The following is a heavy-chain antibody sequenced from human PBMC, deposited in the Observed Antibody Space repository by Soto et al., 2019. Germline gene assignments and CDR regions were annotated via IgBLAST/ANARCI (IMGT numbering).Heavy chain of an antibody. V-gene: IGHV3-43*01. CDR2: ISWDGGST. Sequence: GGSLRLSCAASGFTFDDYTMHWVRQAPGKGLEWVSLISWDGGSTYYADSVNGRFTISRDNSKNSLYLQMNSLRTEDTALYYCAKDIYCSGGSCYSDEDYYYGMDVWGQGTTVTVSS. D-gene: IGHD2-15*01. CDR1: GFTFDDYT. J-gene: IGHJ6*02. CDR3: AKDIYCSGGSCYSDEDYYYGMDV.